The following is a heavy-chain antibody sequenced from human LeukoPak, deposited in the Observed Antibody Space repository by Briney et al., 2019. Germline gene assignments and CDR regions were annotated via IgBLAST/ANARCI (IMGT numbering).Heavy chain of an antibody. CDR2: AYYRSKWYI. Sequence: SQTLSLTCAISGDSVSSYTAGWNWIRQSPSRGLEWLGRAYYRSKWYIDYAVSVKSRISINPDTSKNQFSLKLSSVTAADTAVYYCARALRATYYDYVWVQDDAFDIWGQGTMVTVPS. V-gene: IGHV6-1*01. CDR1: GDSVSSYTAG. D-gene: IGHD3-16*01. CDR3: ARALRATYYDYVWVQDDAFDI. J-gene: IGHJ3*02.